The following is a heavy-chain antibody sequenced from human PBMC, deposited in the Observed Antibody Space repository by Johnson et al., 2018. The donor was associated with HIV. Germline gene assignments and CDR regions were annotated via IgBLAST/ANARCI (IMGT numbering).Heavy chain of an antibody. CDR2: ISSGGSTI. CDR3: ATFGGGSFHAFDI. D-gene: IGHD1-26*01. CDR1: GFPFSDYY. Sequence: QMLLVESGGGLVKPGRSLRLSCAASGFPFSDYYMSGIRQAPGTGREWVSSISSGGSTISYANSVKGRFTTSRDNAKNSLYLQMNSLRAEDTAVYYCATFGGGSFHAFDIWGQGTMVTVSS. V-gene: IGHV3-11*01. J-gene: IGHJ3*02.